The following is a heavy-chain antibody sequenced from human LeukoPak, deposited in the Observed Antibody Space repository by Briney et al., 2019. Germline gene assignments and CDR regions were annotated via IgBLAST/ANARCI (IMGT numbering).Heavy chain of an antibody. CDR2: ISHSGST. V-gene: IGHV4-38-2*02. CDR3: ARVNAPVATFDY. J-gene: IGHJ4*02. D-gene: IGHD1-1*01. CDR1: GYSISSTYY. Sequence: SETLSLICTVSGYSISSTYYGALIRQPPGKGLEWIATISHSGSTYYTPSLESRLTISMDTSRNHFSLRLSSVTVADTAVYYCARVNAPVATFDYWGLGTLVAVSS.